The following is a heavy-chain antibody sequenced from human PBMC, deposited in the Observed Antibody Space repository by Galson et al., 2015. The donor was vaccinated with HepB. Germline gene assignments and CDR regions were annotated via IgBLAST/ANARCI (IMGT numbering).Heavy chain of an antibody. CDR1: GYTFTRYY. V-gene: IGHV1-46*01. D-gene: IGHD2-21*02. Sequence: SVKVSCKASGYTFTRYYMHWVRQAPGQGLEWMGIINPSGGSTSYAQKFQGRVTMTRDTSTSTVYMELSSLRSEDTAVYYRAGSWYCGGDCSDAFDIWGQGTMVTVSS. CDR3: AGSWYCGGDCSDAFDI. CDR2: INPSGGST. J-gene: IGHJ3*02.